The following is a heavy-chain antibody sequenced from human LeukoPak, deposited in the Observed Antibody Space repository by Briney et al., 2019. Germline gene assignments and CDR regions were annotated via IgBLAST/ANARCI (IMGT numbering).Heavy chain of an antibody. CDR2: IYYSGST. V-gene: IGHV4-61*01. D-gene: IGHD4-17*01. CDR1: GGSISSSNYY. J-gene: IGHJ5*02. CDR3: ARATGDYASLRFDP. Sequence: SETLSLTCTVSGGSISSSNYYWSWIRQPPGKGLEWIGYIYYSGSTNYNPSLKSRVTISVDTSKNQFSLKLSSVTAADTAVYYCARATGDYASLRFDPWGQGTLVTVSS.